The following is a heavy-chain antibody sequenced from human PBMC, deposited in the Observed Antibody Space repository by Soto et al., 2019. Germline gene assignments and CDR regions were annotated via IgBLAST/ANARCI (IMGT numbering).Heavy chain of an antibody. V-gene: IGHV4-59*01. CDR1: GGSMTPYY. CDR3: VKAAHHVIQLFNW. D-gene: IGHD1-1*01. Sequence: SETLSLTCTVSGGSMTPYYWTWIRQSPGKGLEWIGYISFNGTTDYNPSLKSRLTMSVDTSKNQFSMKLSSVSAADTAVYYCVKAAHHVIQLFNWWGPGILVTVSS. CDR2: ISFNGTT. J-gene: IGHJ4*02.